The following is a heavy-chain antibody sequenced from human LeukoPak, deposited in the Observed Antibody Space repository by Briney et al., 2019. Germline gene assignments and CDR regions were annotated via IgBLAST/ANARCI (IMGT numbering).Heavy chain of an antibody. Sequence: GGSLRLSCAASGFTFSSFGMHWVRQRPGKGLEWVALIRYDGSTKYYADSVKGRFTISRDNAKNTVYLQMSSLRPEDTALYHCAKKRRIATDSSDSFDSWGQGTLVTVSS. CDR1: GFTFSSFG. D-gene: IGHD3-22*01. CDR3: AKKRRIATDSSDSFDS. CDR2: IRYDGSTK. J-gene: IGHJ4*02. V-gene: IGHV3-30*02.